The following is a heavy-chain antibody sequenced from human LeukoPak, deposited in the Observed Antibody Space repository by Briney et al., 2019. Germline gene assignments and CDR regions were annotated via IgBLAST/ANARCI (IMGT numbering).Heavy chain of an antibody. CDR1: GLTLKSTK. CDR2: IYSGGST. CDR3: SKSPI. J-gene: IGHJ3*02. Sequence: GESLEISCEASGLTLKSTKMSGSRQAPGKGLEWVSVIYSGGSTYYADSVKGRFTISRDNSKNTLYLQMNSLRAEDTVVDYCSKSPIWGQGTMVTVSS. V-gene: IGHV3-53*01.